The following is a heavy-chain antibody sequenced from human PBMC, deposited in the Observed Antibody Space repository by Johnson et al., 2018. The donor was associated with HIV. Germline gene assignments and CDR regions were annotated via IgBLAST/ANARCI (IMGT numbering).Heavy chain of an antibody. J-gene: IGHJ3*02. CDR1: GFTFRSYW. CDR2: IKHDGSTI. D-gene: IGHD3-22*01. CDR3: ARVGDGSGYYGSTHAFDI. Sequence: VQLVESGGGLVQPGGSLRLSCVVSGFTFRSYWMTWVRQAPGKGLEWVANIKHDGSTIYYAASVKVRFPISGDNAKNSLYLQMNSLRAEDTAVYYCARVGDGSGYYGSTHAFDIWGQGTMVTVSS. V-gene: IGHV3-7*01.